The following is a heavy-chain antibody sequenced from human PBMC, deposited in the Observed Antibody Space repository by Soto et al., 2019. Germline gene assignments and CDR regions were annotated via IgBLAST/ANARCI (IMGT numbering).Heavy chain of an antibody. J-gene: IGHJ4*02. CDR1: GITLSIYT. D-gene: IGHD2-21*01. V-gene: IGHV3-21*01. CDR2: IGVGYDT. CDR3: ARLTGIPEIAPTEEDY. Sequence: PGGSLRLSCAASGITLSIYTLNWVRQAPGRGLEWVASIGVGYDTYYADSVKGRFTISRDNSKNSLYLKMNSLRAEDTAVYYCARLTGIPEIAPTEEDYWGQGTLVTVSS.